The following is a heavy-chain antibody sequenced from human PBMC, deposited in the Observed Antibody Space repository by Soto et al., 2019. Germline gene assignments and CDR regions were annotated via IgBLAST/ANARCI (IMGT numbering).Heavy chain of an antibody. CDR3: ATTRGGGGY. CDR2: IYSGGYT. CDR1: GFTVSNNY. J-gene: IGHJ4*02. D-gene: IGHD2-15*01. Sequence: EVQLVESGGGLIQPGGSLRLSCAVSGFTVSNNYMSWVRQAPGKGLEGVSVIYSGGYTAYGDSVKGRFTISRDNSKNTLYLQRKTLGAAVTAVYSWATTRGGGGYWGQGTLVTVSS. V-gene: IGHV3-53*01.